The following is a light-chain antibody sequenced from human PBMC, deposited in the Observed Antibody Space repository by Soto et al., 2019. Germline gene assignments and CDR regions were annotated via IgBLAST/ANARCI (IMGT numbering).Light chain of an antibody. J-gene: IGKJ1*01. V-gene: IGKV1-5*01. CDR2: DAS. Sequence: DIQMTQSPSTLSASVGDRVTITCRASQSISSWLAWYQQKPGKAPKLLIYDASSLERGVQSKFSGSRSGTEFTLAISSLQPDDFATYDCQQYNSYSQTFGQGTKVEIK. CDR1: QSISSW. CDR3: QQYNSYSQT.